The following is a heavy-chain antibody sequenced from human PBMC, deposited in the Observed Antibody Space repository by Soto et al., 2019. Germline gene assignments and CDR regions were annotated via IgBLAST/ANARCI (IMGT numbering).Heavy chain of an antibody. CDR1: GGSFSGYY. V-gene: IGHV4-34*01. J-gene: IGHJ5*02. Sequence: QVQLQQWGAGLLKPSETLSLTCAVYGGSFSGYYWSWIRQPPGKGLEWIGEINHSGSTNYNPSLKSRVTISVDTSKNQFSLKLSSVTAADTAVYYCARGALCSSTTQCRHWFDPWGQGTLVTVSS. CDR3: ARGALCSSTTQCRHWFDP. CDR2: INHSGST. D-gene: IGHD2-2*01.